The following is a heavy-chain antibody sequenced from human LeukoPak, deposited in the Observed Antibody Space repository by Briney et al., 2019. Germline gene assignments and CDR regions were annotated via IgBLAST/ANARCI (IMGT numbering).Heavy chain of an antibody. J-gene: IGHJ6*04. Sequence: GGSLRLSCEASGFSFSSYNMDWVRQPPGKGLEWVSYISSSGSTIYYADSVKGRFTISRDNAKNSLYLQMNSLRAEDTAVYYCAELGITMIGGVWGKGTTVTISS. V-gene: IGHV3-48*03. CDR1: GFSFSSYN. CDR3: AELGITMIGGV. CDR2: ISSSGSTI. D-gene: IGHD3-10*02.